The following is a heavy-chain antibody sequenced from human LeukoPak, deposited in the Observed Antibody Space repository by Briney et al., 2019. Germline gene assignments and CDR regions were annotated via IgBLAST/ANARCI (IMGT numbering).Heavy chain of an antibody. CDR1: GFTFSNNY. Sequence: GGSLRLSCAASGFTFSNNYMTWVRQAPGKGLEWVSVIYSGATTAYTDSVKGRFTISRDNSRNTLYLQMNSLRAEDTAVYYCAREATVYYGSGNYRGLKYFDFWGQGTLVTVSS. CDR2: IYSGATT. V-gene: IGHV3-53*01. J-gene: IGHJ4*02. D-gene: IGHD3-10*01. CDR3: AREATVYYGSGNYRGLKYFDF.